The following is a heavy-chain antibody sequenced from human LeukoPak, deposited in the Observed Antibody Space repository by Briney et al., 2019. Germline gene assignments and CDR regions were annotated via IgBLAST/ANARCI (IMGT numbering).Heavy chain of an antibody. CDR3: AGHHTVEDYYYGMDV. D-gene: IGHD4-23*01. J-gene: IGHJ6*02. V-gene: IGHV4-39*01. CDR1: GGSISNSRYY. CDR2: IYYTGNT. Sequence: SETLSLTCTVSGGSISNSRYYWGWIRQPPGKGPEWLASIYYTGNTYYNPSLKSRVTISIDTLKNQFSLRLTSVTAADTAVHYCAGHHTVEDYYYGMDVWGQGTTVTVSS.